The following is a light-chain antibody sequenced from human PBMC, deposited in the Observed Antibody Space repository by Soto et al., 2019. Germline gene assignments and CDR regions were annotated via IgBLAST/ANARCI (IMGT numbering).Light chain of an antibody. CDR3: AAWDDSLNAWV. CDR1: NSNIGSYT. J-gene: IGLJ3*02. CDR2: GNI. V-gene: IGLV1-44*01. Sequence: QPVLTQPPSASGTPGQTVAISCSGTNSNIGSYTVNWYQQFPGTAPRLLIYGNIQRPSGVPDRFSGSKSDTSASLAISGLLSEDESDYYCAAWDDSLNAWVFGGGTKVTVL.